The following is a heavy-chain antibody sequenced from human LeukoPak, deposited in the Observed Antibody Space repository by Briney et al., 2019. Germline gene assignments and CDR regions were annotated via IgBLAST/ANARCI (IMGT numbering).Heavy chain of an antibody. Sequence: GGSLRLSCAASGFTFSSYGMHWVRQAPGKGLEWVAFIRYDGSNKYYADSVKGRFTISRDNSKNTLYLQMNSLRAEDTAVYYCAKDIGNWNYFDYWGQGTLVTVSS. D-gene: IGHD1-20*01. V-gene: IGHV3-30*02. CDR2: IRYDGSNK. CDR1: GFTFSSYG. CDR3: AKDIGNWNYFDY. J-gene: IGHJ4*02.